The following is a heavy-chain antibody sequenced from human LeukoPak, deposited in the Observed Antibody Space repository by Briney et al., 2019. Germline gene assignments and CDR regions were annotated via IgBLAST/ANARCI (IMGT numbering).Heavy chain of an antibody. CDR2: IRYDGSNK. V-gene: IGHV3-30*02. Sequence: GGSLRLSCAASGFTFSSYCMHWVRQAPGKGLEWVAFIRYDGSNKYYADSVKGRFTISRDNSKNTLYLQMNSLRAADTAVYYCASLGGVTMGVVVEVYWVRGTMVTDSS. CDR1: GFTFSSYC. D-gene: IGHD3-22*01. CDR3: ASLGGVTMGVVVEVY. J-gene: IGHJ4*02.